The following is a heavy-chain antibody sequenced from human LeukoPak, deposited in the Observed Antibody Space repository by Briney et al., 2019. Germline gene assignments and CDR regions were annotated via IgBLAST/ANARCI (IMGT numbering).Heavy chain of an antibody. CDR1: GFTFGIYA. CDR2: ITGNSGLI. Sequence: PGGSLRLSCTGSGFTFGIYAMNWVRQAPGKGLEWVSVITGNSGLIDYADSVKGRFTISRDNDRNTLYLQMTTLRAEDTAIYFCAKDRTPDGFYSIDYWGQGVLVTVSP. J-gene: IGHJ4*02. V-gene: IGHV3-23*01. CDR3: AKDRTPDGFYSIDY. D-gene: IGHD2-15*01.